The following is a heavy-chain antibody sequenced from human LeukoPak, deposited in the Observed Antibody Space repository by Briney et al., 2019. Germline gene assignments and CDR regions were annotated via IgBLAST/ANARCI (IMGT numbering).Heavy chain of an antibody. CDR3: ARGGMIVVVKDAFDI. J-gene: IGHJ3*02. CDR2: ISSSGSTI. D-gene: IGHD3-22*01. V-gene: IGHV3-11*01. CDR1: GFTFSDYY. Sequence: GGSPRLSCAASGFTFSDYYMSWIRQAPGKGLEWVSYISSSGSTIYYADSVKGRFTISRDNAKNSLYLQMNSLRAEDTAVYYCARGGMIVVVKDAFDIWGQGTMVTVSS.